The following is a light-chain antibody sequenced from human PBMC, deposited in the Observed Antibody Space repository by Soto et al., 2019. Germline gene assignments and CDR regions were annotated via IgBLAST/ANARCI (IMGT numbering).Light chain of an antibody. CDR1: QSISSW. Sequence: DIQMTQSPSTLSASVGDRVTITCRASQSISSWLAWYQQKPGKAPKLLIYDASSLESGVSSRFSGSGSGTEFTLTSSRLQPDDFAAYYCQQYNSYSPWTFGQGTQVEIK. V-gene: IGKV1-5*01. CDR2: DAS. J-gene: IGKJ1*01. CDR3: QQYNSYSPWT.